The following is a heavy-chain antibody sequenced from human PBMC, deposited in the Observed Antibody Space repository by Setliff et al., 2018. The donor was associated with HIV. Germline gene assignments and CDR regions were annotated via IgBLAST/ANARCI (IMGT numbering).Heavy chain of an antibody. D-gene: IGHD6-19*01. CDR1: GGSISSRDYS. V-gene: IGHV4-39*01. J-gene: IGHJ4*02. Sequence: PSETLSLTCTVSGGSISSRDYSWGWIRQPPGKGLEWIVSLPHSGATFYNPSLRSRVTTSVDTSMNQFSLKLSPVTAADTTVYYCARGGGAVAGPFDYWGQGALVTVSS. CDR2: LPHSGAT. CDR3: ARGGGAVAGPFDY.